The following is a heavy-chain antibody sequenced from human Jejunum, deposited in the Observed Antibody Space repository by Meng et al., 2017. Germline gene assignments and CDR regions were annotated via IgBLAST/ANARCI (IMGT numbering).Heavy chain of an antibody. J-gene: IGHJ4*02. CDR3: ARAEQWLSSVF. D-gene: IGHD6-19*01. V-gene: IGHV3-7*01. CDR1: GFMFGNHW. CDR2: IKEDGSEK. Sequence: GGSLRLSCAASGFMFGNHWMSWVRQAPGKGLEWVANIKEDGSEKYYVDSVRGRFTISRDNAKNSLFLQMNSLRGEDTAVYHCARAEQWLSSVFWGQGTLVTVSS.